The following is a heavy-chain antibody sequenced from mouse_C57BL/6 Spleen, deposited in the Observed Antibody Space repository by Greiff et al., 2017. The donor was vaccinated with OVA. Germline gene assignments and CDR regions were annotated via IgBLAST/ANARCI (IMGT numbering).Heavy chain of an antibody. CDR3: ARDYYGSSYRYFDV. J-gene: IGHJ1*03. V-gene: IGHV1-26*01. CDR1: GYTFTDYY. CDR2: INPNNGGT. D-gene: IGHD1-1*01. Sequence: VQLQQSGPELVKPGASVKISCKASGYTFTDYYMNWVKQSPGKSLEWIGDINPNNGGTSYNQKFKGKATLTVDKSSSTAYMELRSLTSEDSAVYYCARDYYGSSYRYFDVWGTGTTVTVSS.